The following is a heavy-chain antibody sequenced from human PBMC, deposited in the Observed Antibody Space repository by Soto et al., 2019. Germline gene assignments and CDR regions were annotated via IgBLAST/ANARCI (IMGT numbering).Heavy chain of an antibody. J-gene: IGHJ5*02. CDR1: GFTFSSYD. D-gene: IGHD2-21*01. V-gene: IGHV3-13*01. CDR3: ARVVGPNWFDP. Sequence: VQLVESGGGLVQPGGSLRLSCAASGFTFSSYDMHWVRQATGKGLEWVSAIGTAGDTYYPGSVKGRFTISRENAKNSLYLQMNSLRAEDTAVYYCARVVGPNWFDPWGQGTLVTVSS. CDR2: IGTAGDT.